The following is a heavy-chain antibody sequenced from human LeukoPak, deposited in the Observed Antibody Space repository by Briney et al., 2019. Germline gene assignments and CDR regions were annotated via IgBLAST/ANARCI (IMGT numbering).Heavy chain of an antibody. J-gene: IGHJ4*02. CDR3: ASDRGGHTAVFDC. V-gene: IGHV3-43*01. D-gene: IGHD5-18*01. Sequence: GGSLRLSCAASGFLFEFYSMHGPRQPPGRGLECLSYFSWGGGSVFCADSVRGLFTIPRHNRRGSVFLQEKTLKSEDSALYFCASDRGGHTAVFDCWGQGTLVTVHS. CDR1: GFLFEFYS. CDR2: FSWGGGSV.